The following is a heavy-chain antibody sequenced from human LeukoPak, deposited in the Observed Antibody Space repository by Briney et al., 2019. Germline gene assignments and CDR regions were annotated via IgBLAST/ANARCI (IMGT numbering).Heavy chain of an antibody. Sequence: SETLSLTCTVSGGSISSYYWSWIRQPPGKGLEWIGYIYYSGSTNYNPSLKSRVTISVDTSKNQFSLKLSSVAAADTAVYYCARHRSKRSSKYYFDYWGQGTLVTVSS. D-gene: IGHD6-13*01. V-gene: IGHV4-59*08. CDR1: GGSISSYY. CDR2: IYYSGST. J-gene: IGHJ4*02. CDR3: ARHRSKRSSKYYFDY.